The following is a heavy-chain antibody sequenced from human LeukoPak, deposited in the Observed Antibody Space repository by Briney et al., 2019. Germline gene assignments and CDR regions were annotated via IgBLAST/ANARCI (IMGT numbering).Heavy chain of an antibody. D-gene: IGHD2-2*01. CDR1: GGSFSGYY. Sequence: PSETLSLTCAVYGGSFSGYYWSWIRQPPGKGLEWIGEINHSGSTNYNPSLKSRVTISVDTSKNQFSLKLSSVTAADTAVYYCARGIVVVPAARRCYFDYWGQGTLVTVSS. CDR3: ARGIVVVPAARRCYFDY. CDR2: INHSGST. J-gene: IGHJ4*02. V-gene: IGHV4-34*01.